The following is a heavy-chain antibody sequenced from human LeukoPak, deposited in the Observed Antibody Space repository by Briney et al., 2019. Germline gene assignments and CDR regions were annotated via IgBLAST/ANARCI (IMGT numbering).Heavy chain of an antibody. CDR3: AREGRVVVTAKDAFDI. CDR2: IYYSGST. J-gene: IGHJ3*02. V-gene: IGHV4-59*12. D-gene: IGHD2-21*02. Sequence: SETLSLTCTVSGGSISSYYWSWIRQPPGKGLEWIGYIYYSGSTNYNPSLKSRVTISVDTSKNQFSLKLSSVTAADTAVYYCAREGRVVVTAKDAFDIWGQGTMVTVSS. CDR1: GGSISSYY.